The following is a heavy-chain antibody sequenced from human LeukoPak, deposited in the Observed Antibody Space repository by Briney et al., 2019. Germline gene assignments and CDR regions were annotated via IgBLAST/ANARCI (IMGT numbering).Heavy chain of an antibody. CDR2: IYYSGST. J-gene: IGHJ4*02. CDR3: ARVTGYRIGDYFDY. CDR1: GGSISSYY. V-gene: IGHV4-59*01. D-gene: IGHD6-13*01. Sequence: SETLSLTCTVSGGSISSYYWSWIRQPPGKGLEWIGYIYYSGSTNYNPSLKSRVTISVETSKNEFSLKLRSVTAADTAVYYCARVTGYRIGDYFDYWGQGTLVTVSS.